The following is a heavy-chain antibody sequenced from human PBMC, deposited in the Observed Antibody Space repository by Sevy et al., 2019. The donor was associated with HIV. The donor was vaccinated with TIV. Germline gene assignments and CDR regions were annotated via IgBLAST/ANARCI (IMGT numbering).Heavy chain of an antibody. CDR3: ARTGCSITSCLTADAFDI. V-gene: IGHV3-21*06. CDR2: ISGPYNSV. Sequence: GGSLRLSCAASGFTFSVYAMNWVRQAPGKGLEWVSSISGPYNSVNYGGSVQGRFTISRDNAKSSLYLQMNSLRAEDTAVYYCARTGCSITSCLTADAFDIWGQGTLVTVSS. J-gene: IGHJ3*02. D-gene: IGHD2-2*01. CDR1: GFTFSVYA.